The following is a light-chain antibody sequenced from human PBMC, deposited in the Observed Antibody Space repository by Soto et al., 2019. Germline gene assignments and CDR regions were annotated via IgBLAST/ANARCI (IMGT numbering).Light chain of an antibody. CDR2: AAS. Sequence: DIQMTQSPSSLSASVGDRVTITCRASQSISSYLNWYQQKPGKAPKLLIYAASSLQSGVPSRFSGSGSGTGFTLTISSLQPEDFATYYCQQSYSTPVVTFGQGTRLEIK. V-gene: IGKV1-39*01. J-gene: IGKJ5*01. CDR3: QQSYSTPVVT. CDR1: QSISSY.